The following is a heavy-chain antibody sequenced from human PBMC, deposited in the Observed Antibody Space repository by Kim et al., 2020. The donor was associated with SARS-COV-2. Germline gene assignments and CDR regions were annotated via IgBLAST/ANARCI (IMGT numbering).Heavy chain of an antibody. V-gene: IGHV3-23*01. CDR1: GFTFSDFA. CDR3: AKGTSGWFGGWFDP. CDR2: ISGSGGNT. D-gene: IGHD6-19*01. J-gene: IGHJ5*02. Sequence: GGSLRLSCAASGFTFSDFAMTWVRQAPGKGLEWVSGISGSGGNTYYADSVKGRFTFSRNNFKDTVYLQIKRLRLEDTAAYYCAKGTSGWFGGWFDPCGQG.